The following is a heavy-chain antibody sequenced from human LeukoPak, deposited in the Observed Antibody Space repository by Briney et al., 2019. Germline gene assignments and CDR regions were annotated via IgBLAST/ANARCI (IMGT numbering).Heavy chain of an antibody. CDR1: GGSFSGYY. CDR3: ARGIVVKPSANWFDP. CDR2: INHSGST. J-gene: IGHJ5*02. Sequence: SETLSLTCAVYGGSFSGYYWSWIRQPPGKGLEWIGEINHSGSTNYNPSLKSRVTISVDTSKNQFSLKLSSVTAADTAVYYCARGIVVKPSANWFDPWGQGTPVTVSS. D-gene: IGHD2-2*01. V-gene: IGHV4-34*01.